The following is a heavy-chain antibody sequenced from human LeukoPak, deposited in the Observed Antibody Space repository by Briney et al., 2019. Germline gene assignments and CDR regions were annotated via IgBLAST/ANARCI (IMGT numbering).Heavy chain of an antibody. J-gene: IGHJ4*02. V-gene: IGHV3-23*01. CDR1: GFTFSSYA. D-gene: IGHD5-18*01. Sequence: PGGSLRLSCAASGFTFSSYAMSWVRQAPGKGLEWVSAISGSGGSTYYADSVKGRFTISRDNSKNTLYLQMNSLRAEDTAVYYCASIPGGGYSHGFLYFDYWGQGTLVTVSS. CDR3: ASIPGGGYSHGFLYFDY. CDR2: ISGSGGST.